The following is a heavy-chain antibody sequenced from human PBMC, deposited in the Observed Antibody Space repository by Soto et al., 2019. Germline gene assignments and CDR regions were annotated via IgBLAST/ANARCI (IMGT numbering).Heavy chain of an antibody. CDR2: INHSGST. J-gene: IGHJ4*02. CDR3: ARGLIRDIAAPRRDLRY. D-gene: IGHD6-6*01. CDR1: GGSFSGYY. Sequence: QVQLQQWGAGLLKPSETLSLTCAVYGGSFSGYYWSWIRQPPGKGLEWIGEINHSGSTNYNTSLKSRVTISVDTSKNQFSLKLSSVTAADTAVYYCARGLIRDIAAPRRDLRYCGQGTLVTVSS. V-gene: IGHV4-34*01.